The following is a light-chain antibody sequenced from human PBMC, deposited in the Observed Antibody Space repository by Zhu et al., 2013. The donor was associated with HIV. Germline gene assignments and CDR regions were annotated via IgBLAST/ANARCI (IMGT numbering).Light chain of an antibody. CDR3: QQRSNWPVYN. CDR2: GAS. Sequence: DIVLTQSPGTLSLSPGERATLSCRASQNVNSNFLAWYQHKRGQAPRLLIHGASTRATGIADRFSVSGSGTDFTLTISSLEPEDFAVYYCQQRSNWPVYNFGQGTKLEIK. J-gene: IGKJ2*01. CDR1: QNVNSNF. V-gene: IGKV3D-20*02.